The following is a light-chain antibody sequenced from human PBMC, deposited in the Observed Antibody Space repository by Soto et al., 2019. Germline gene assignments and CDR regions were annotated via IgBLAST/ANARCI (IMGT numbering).Light chain of an antibody. Sequence: EIVLTQSPGTLSLSPGERATLSCRGVQSLNTRLARYHHKPGQAPRLLIYDASNRATGIPARFSGSGSGTDFTLTISSLEPEDFAVYYCQQRSNWPRLFTFGPGTKVDIK. CDR3: QQRSNWPRLFT. CDR1: QSLNTR. V-gene: IGKV3-11*01. CDR2: DAS. J-gene: IGKJ3*01.